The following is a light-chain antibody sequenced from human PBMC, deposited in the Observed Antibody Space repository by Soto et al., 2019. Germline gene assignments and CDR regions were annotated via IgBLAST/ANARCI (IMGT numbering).Light chain of an antibody. J-gene: IGKJ1*01. CDR2: GTS. V-gene: IGKV3-20*01. CDR3: QQYTTSSWT. Sequence: IVLTQSPVSLSLSPGERATLSCRASQSVGSSYLAWYQQKPGQAPRVLIYGTSSRATGIPDRFSGSGSGTDFTLTISRLEPEDFAVYYCQQYTTSSWTFGQGTKVDIK. CDR1: QSVGSSY.